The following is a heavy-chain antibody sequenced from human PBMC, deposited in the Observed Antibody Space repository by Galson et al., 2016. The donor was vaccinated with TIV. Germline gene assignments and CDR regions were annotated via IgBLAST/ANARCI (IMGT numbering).Heavy chain of an antibody. J-gene: IGHJ4*02. D-gene: IGHD6-13*01. CDR1: GDSISNYY. CDR3: ARQSGYGTSWFPYYFDY. CDR2: IYYSGST. Sequence: SLSLTCTVSGDSISNYYWTWIRQPPGKGLEWIGYIYYSGSTNYSPSLKSRVTISRDTSKNQFSLKLNSATASDTAVYYCARQSGYGTSWFPYYFDYWGQGTLVTVSS. V-gene: IGHV4-59*08.